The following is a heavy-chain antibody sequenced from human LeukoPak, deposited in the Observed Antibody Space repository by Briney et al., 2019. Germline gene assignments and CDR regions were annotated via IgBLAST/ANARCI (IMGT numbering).Heavy chain of an antibody. J-gene: IGHJ6*03. CDR1: GYSISSGYY. CDR3: ASRISSGWIPYYYYYYYMDV. CDR2: IYYSGST. D-gene: IGHD6-19*01. Sequence: SETLSLTCTVSGYSISSGYYWGWIRQPPGKGLEWIGSIYYSGSTYYNPTLKSRVTISVDTSKNQFSLKLSSVTAADTAVYYCASRISSGWIPYYYYYYYMDVWGKGTTVTVSS. V-gene: IGHV4-38-2*02.